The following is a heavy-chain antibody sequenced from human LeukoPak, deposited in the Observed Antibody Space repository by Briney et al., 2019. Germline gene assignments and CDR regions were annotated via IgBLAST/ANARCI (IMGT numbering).Heavy chain of an antibody. J-gene: IGHJ2*01. CDR2: LYSGGGA. CDR3: ARGGNVGSYWYFDL. V-gene: IGHV3-66*01. Sequence: GGSLRLSCAASGFSVNTNYMTWVRQAPGKGLEWVSVLYSGGGAYYADSVKDRFTISRENAKNSLYLQMNSLRAGDTAVYYCARGGNVGSYWYFDLWGRGTLVTVSS. D-gene: IGHD3-16*01. CDR1: GFSVNTNY.